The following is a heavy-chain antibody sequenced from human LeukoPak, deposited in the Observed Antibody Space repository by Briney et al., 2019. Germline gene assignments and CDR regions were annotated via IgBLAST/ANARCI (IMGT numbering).Heavy chain of an antibody. Sequence: GGSLRLSCAASGFTFNTYWMHWVRRAPGGGLVWVSHINPDGRSTDYAASSKGRFTISRDNARDTLYLQMNSLRAEDTAIYYCARVDSSGNSIFDYWGQGTLVPVSS. J-gene: IGHJ4*02. CDR2: INPDGRST. CDR1: GFTFNTYW. D-gene: IGHD3-22*01. CDR3: ARVDSSGNSIFDY. V-gene: IGHV3-74*01.